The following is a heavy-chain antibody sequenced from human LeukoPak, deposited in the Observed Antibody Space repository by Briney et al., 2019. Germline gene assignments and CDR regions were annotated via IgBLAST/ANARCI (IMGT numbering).Heavy chain of an antibody. CDR1: GGSISSSSYY. CDR3: ARRSEFDY. J-gene: IGHJ4*02. Sequence: PSETLSLTCTVSGGSISSSSYYWGWIRQPPGKGLEWIGSIYYSGSTYYNPSLKSRVTISVDTSKNQFSLKLSSVTAADTAVYYCARRSEFDYWGQGTLVTVSS. D-gene: IGHD1-14*01. CDR2: IYYSGST. V-gene: IGHV4-39*01.